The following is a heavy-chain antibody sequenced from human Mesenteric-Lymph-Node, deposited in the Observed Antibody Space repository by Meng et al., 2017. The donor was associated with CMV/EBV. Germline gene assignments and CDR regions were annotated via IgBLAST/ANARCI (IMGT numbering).Heavy chain of an antibody. CDR2: ILYDGSNK. D-gene: IGHD6-13*01. V-gene: IGHV3-30*04. CDR1: GFAFSDYA. Sequence: GGSLRLSCAASGFAFSDYAMHWVRQAPGKGLEWVALILYDGSNKYYADSLKGRFTISRDNSKNTLCLQMDSLIAEDTAVYYCARVLKDSSRWYNYYHYGMDVWGQGTTVTVSS. CDR3: ARVLKDSSRWYNYYHYGMDV. J-gene: IGHJ6*02.